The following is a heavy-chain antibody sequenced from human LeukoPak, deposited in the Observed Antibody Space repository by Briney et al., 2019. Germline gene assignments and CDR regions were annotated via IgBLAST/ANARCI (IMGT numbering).Heavy chain of an antibody. CDR1: GLTLNSNY. D-gene: IGHD3/OR15-3a*01. CDR3: ARDPSRGLYYFDH. V-gene: IGHV3-53*01. J-gene: IGHJ4*02. Sequence: QPGGSPRLSCAASGLTLNSNYMSWVRQAPGKGLEWVSALYSGGSIYYADSVKGRFTISRDNSKNTLYLQMNSLRAEDTAVYYCARDPSRGLYYFDHWGQGTLVTVSS. CDR2: LYSGGSI.